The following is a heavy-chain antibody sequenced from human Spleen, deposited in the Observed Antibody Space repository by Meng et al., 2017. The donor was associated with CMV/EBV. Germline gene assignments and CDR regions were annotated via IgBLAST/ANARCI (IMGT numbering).Heavy chain of an antibody. V-gene: IGHV4-34*01. Sequence: PSLTCAVYGGSLTDYYWSWIRQSPEKGLEWIGDISHSGSTNYVPSLKSRVTISVDTSNNQFSLRLTSVTAADTAVYYCARGRTDFDSWGQGSLVTVSS. CDR2: ISHSGST. CDR3: ARGRTDFDS. J-gene: IGHJ4*02. D-gene: IGHD1-1*01. CDR1: GGSLTDYY.